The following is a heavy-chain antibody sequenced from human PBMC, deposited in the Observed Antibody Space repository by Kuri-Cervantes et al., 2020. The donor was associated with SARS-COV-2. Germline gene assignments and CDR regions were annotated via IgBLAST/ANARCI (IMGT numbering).Heavy chain of an antibody. V-gene: IGHV4-39*01. J-gene: IGHJ3*02. CDR2: ISYTGSA. CDR3: ARHELGIWFGELFHDAFDI. D-gene: IGHD3-10*01. CDR1: GASTSSISYF. Sequence: SETLSLTCTVSGASTSSISYFWGWTRQPPGKGLEWVGSISYTGSAYYNPSLKSRVTISVDTSKNQFSLKLSSVTAADTAVYYCARHELGIWFGELFHDAFDIWGQGTMVTVSS.